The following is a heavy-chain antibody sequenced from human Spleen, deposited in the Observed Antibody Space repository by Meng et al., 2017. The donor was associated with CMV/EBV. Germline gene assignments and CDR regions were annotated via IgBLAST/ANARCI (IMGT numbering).Heavy chain of an antibody. V-gene: IGHV4-59*01. D-gene: IGHD6-13*01. Sequence: GSLRLSCSVSDGSISGSYWSWIRQPPGKGLEWIGYIFYSGSTNYNPSLENRVSMTLDTSKNQLTLSLSSVTAADTAVYYCARSGYSSSWLYYYYGLDVWGQGTTVTVSS. CDR1: DGSISGSY. J-gene: IGHJ6*02. CDR3: ARSGYSSSWLYYYYGLDV. CDR2: IFYSGST.